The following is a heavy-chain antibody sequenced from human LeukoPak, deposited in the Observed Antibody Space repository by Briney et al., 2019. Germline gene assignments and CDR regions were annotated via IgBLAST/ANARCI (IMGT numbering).Heavy chain of an antibody. Sequence: SETLSLTCAVSGASISSYYWSWVRRPPGKGLEWIAFIYFSGSTKYNPSLKSRVTISVDTSKNQFSLKLSPVTAADTAVYYCARARYGGNSEGYFDLWGRGTLVTVSS. J-gene: IGHJ2*01. CDR2: IYFSGST. D-gene: IGHD4-23*01. V-gene: IGHV4-59*01. CDR3: ARARYGGNSEGYFDL. CDR1: GASISSYY.